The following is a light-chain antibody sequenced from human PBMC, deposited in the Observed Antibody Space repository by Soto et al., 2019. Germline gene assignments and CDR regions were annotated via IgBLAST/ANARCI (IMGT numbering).Light chain of an antibody. J-gene: IGLJ2*01. CDR2: EHN. Sequence: QSALTQPASVSGSPGQSITISCTGTSRDVALYNHVSWYQHHPGKAPQLMIYEHNNRPQGVSSRFSGSTSGVTASLTISGLQAEDEADYYCSSYAGTNDFIIFGGGTKVTVL. V-gene: IGLV2-23*01. CDR3: SSYAGTNDFII. CDR1: SRDVALYNH.